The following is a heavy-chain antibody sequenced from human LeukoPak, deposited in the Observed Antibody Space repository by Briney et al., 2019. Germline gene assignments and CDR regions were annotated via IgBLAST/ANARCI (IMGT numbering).Heavy chain of an antibody. CDR1: GGSINSRSYY. CDR2: VYYSGST. Sequence: PSETLSLTCTVSGGSINSRSYYWGWIRQPPGKGLEWIASVYYSGSTYYSPSLQSRISMSVDTSKNQFSLKLSSLSAADTGVYYCARAGITIFGVVRYYYYYMDVWGKGTTVTVSS. J-gene: IGHJ6*03. V-gene: IGHV4-39*07. D-gene: IGHD3-3*01. CDR3: ARAGITIFGVVRYYYYYMDV.